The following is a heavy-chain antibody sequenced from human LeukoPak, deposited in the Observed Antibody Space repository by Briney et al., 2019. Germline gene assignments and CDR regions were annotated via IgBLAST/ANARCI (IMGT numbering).Heavy chain of an antibody. J-gene: IGHJ5*02. CDR3: ARHSNSGYADWFDP. CDR2: IYYSGST. Sequence: SQTLSLTCTVSGGPISRSYWSWIRQPPGKGLEGIGYIYYSGSTNYNPSLKSRVTMSVDTSKNQFSLKLSSVTAADTAVYYCARHSNSGYADWFDPWGQGTLVTVSS. CDR1: GGPISRSY. D-gene: IGHD5-12*01. V-gene: IGHV4-59*08.